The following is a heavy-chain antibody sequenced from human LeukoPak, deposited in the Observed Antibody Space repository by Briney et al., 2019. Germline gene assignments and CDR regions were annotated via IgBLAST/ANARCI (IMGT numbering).Heavy chain of an antibody. D-gene: IGHD3-10*01. CDR1: GYTFTSYG. Sequence: ASVKVSCKASGYTFTSYGISWVRQAPGQGLEWMGWISAYNGNTNYAQKLQGRVTMTTDTSTSTAYMELRSLRSDDTAVYYCARDVRGVGFGELLPLDYWGQGTLVTVSS. CDR2: ISAYNGNT. CDR3: ARDVRGVGFGELLPLDY. J-gene: IGHJ4*02. V-gene: IGHV1-18*01.